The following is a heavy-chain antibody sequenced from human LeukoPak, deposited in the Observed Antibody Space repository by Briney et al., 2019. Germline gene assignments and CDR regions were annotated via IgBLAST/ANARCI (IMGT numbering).Heavy chain of an antibody. D-gene: IGHD3-22*01. J-gene: IGHJ4*02. V-gene: IGHV4-34*01. CDR3: ARGGSYYDSSGYYRPRAPFDY. CDR1: GGSFSGYY. Sequence: PSETLSLTCAVYGGSFSGYYWSWIRQPPGKGLEWIGEINHSGSTNYNPSLKSRVTISVDTSKNQFSLKLSSVTAADTAVYYCARGGSYYDSSGYYRPRAPFDYWGQGTLVTVSS. CDR2: INHSGST.